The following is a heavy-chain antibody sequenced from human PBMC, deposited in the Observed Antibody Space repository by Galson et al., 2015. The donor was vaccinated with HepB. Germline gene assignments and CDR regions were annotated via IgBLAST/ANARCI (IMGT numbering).Heavy chain of an antibody. J-gene: IGHJ4*02. Sequence: SVKVSCKASGYTFTSYYMHWVRQAPGQGLEWMGIINPSGGSTSYAQKFQGRVTMTRDTSTSTVYMELSSLRSEDTAVYYCARANEQWLVYLYYFDYWGQGTLVTVSS. CDR1: GYTFTSYY. CDR3: ARANEQWLVYLYYFDY. CDR2: INPSGGST. V-gene: IGHV1-46*01. D-gene: IGHD6-19*01.